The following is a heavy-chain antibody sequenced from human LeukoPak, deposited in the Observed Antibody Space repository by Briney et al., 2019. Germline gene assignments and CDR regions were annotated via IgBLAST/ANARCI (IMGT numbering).Heavy chain of an antibody. V-gene: IGHV3-30*18. CDR1: GFTFSSYG. D-gene: IGHD3-22*01. CDR3: AKSLMIVVLNSFDY. CDR2: ISYDGSNK. J-gene: IGHJ4*02. Sequence: PGRSLRLSCAASGFTFSSYGTHWVRQAPGKGLEWVGLISYDGSNKYYADSVKGRFTISRDNSKNTLYLQMNSLRAEDTAVYSCAKSLMIVVLNSFDYWGQGTLVTVSS.